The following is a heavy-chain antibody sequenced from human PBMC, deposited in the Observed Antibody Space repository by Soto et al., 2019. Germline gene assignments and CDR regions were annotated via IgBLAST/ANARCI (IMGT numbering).Heavy chain of an antibody. CDR1: GFTFGSHG. V-gene: IGHV3-33*01. CDR3: ARGAGYNYGYFDY. CDR2: IWYDGSNK. J-gene: IGHJ4*02. Sequence: QVQLVESGGDVVQPGRSLRLSCVASGFTFGSHGMHWVRQAPGKGLEWVAVIWYDGSNKYYADSVKGRFTISRDNSENTLYRQMNSLRAEDTAVYYCARGAGYNYGYFDYWGQGTLVTVSS. D-gene: IGHD5-18*01.